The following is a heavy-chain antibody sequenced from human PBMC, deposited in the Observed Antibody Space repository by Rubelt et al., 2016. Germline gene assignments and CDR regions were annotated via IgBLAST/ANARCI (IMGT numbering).Heavy chain of an antibody. V-gene: IGHV4-59*08. J-gene: IGHJ5*02. Sequence: QVQLQESGPGLVKPSETLSLTCTVSGGSISSYYWSWIRQPQGKGLEWNGYIYYGGSTNYNPSLKRGVHVCVQTSRNRLSRKLNSVTAADTAVDYCARQRGLQPFDPWGQGTLVTVSS. CDR3: ARQRGLQPFDP. D-gene: IGHD5-24*01. CDR1: GGSISSYY. CDR2: IYYGGST.